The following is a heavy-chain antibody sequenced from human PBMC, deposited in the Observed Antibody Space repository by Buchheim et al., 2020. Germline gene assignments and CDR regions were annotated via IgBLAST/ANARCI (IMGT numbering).Heavy chain of an antibody. CDR3: ARVEVDYGDYVSGYYYYGMDV. Sequence: QVQLVQSGAEVKKPGASVKVSCKASGYTFTGYYMHWVRQAPGQGLEWMGWINPNSGGTNYPQKFQGRVTMTRDTSISTANMELSRLRSDGTAVYYCARVEVDYGDYVSGYYYYGMDVWGQGTT. D-gene: IGHD4-17*01. CDR1: GYTFTGYY. V-gene: IGHV1-2*02. J-gene: IGHJ6*02. CDR2: INPNSGGT.